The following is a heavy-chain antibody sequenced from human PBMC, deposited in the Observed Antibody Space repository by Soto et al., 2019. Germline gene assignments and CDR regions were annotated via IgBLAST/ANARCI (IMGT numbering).Heavy chain of an antibody. CDR1: GGSVSSGGYY. J-gene: IGHJ6*02. D-gene: IGHD4-17*01. CDR3: AREVAVTTVVTHVPPYYYYYGMDV. V-gene: IGHV4-31*03. CDR2: IYYSGST. Sequence: PSETLALTCTVSGGSVSSGGYYWSCMRQHPGKGLEWIGYIYYSGSTYYNPSLKSRVTISVDTSKNQFSLKLSSVTAADTAVYYCAREVAVTTVVTHVPPYYYYYGMDVWGQGTTVTVSS.